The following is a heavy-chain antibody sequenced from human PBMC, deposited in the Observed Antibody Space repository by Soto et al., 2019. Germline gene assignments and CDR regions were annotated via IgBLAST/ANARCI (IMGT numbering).Heavy chain of an antibody. CDR3: ATDTSTMVRGFFLDYP. D-gene: IGHD3-10*01. J-gene: IGHJ5*02. CDR1: GYTLTELS. Sequence: ASVKVSCKVSGYTLTELSMHWVRRAPGKGLEGMGGFDPEDGETIYAQKFQGRVTMTEDTSTDTAYMELSSLRSEDTAVYYCATDTSTMVRGFFLDYPWGQGTLVTVSS. V-gene: IGHV1-24*01. CDR2: FDPEDGET.